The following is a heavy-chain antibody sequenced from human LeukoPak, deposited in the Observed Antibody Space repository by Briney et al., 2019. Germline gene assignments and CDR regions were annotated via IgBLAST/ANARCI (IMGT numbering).Heavy chain of an antibody. CDR3: ASHRSYSSSSPFDY. Sequence: PGGSLRLSCAASGFTFSSYSMNWVRQAPGKGLEWVSSISISSSYIYYADSVKGRFTISRDNAKNSLYLQMNSLRVEDTAVYYCASHRSYSSSSPFDYWGQGTLVTVSS. J-gene: IGHJ4*02. CDR2: ISISSSYI. CDR1: GFTFSSYS. D-gene: IGHD6-13*01. V-gene: IGHV3-21*01.